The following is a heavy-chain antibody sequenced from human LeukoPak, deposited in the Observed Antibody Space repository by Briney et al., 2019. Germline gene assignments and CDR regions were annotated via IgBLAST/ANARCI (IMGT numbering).Heavy chain of an antibody. V-gene: IGHV3-11*01. Sequence: GSLRLSCAASGFTFSDYYMSWIRQAPGKGLEWVSYISSSGSTIYYADSVKGRFTISRDNAKNTLYLQMTSLRAEDTALYYCANFADWNYHPVFDYWGQGTLVTVSS. J-gene: IGHJ4*02. D-gene: IGHD1-7*01. CDR2: ISSSGSTI. CDR3: ANFADWNYHPVFDY. CDR1: GFTFSDYY.